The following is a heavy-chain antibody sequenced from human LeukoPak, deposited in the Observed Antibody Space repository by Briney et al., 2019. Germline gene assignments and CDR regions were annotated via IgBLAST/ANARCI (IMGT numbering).Heavy chain of an antibody. Sequence: GRSLRLSCAASGFTFSSYAMHWVRQAPGKGLEWVAVISYDGSNKYYADSVKGRFTISRDNSKNTLYLQMNSLRAEDTAVYYCARDRTGIFDYWGQETLVTVSS. J-gene: IGHJ4*02. V-gene: IGHV3-30*04. CDR2: ISYDGSNK. D-gene: IGHD1-1*01. CDR3: ARDRTGIFDY. CDR1: GFTFSSYA.